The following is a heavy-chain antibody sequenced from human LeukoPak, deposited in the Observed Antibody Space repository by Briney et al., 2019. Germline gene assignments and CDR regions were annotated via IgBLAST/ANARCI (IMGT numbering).Heavy chain of an antibody. J-gene: IGHJ4*02. CDR1: GVSISSGSYY. V-gene: IGHV4-61*02. CDR3: ASRGH. CDR2: IYTSGST. D-gene: IGHD5-24*01. Sequence: PSETLSLTCTVSGVSISSGSYYWSWIRQPAGKGLEWIGRIYTSGSTNYNPSLKSRVTISVDTSKNQFSLKLSSVTAADTAVYYCASRGHWGQGPVVTVSS.